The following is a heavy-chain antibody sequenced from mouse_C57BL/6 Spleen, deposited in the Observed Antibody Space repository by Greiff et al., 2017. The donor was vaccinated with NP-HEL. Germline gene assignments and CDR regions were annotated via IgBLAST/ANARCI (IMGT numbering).Heavy chain of an antibody. CDR1: GYTFTSYW. D-gene: IGHD2-4*01. V-gene: IGHV1-55*01. J-gene: IGHJ2*01. CDR2: IYPGSGST. Sequence: VKLQQPGAELVKPGASVKMSCKASGYTFTSYWITWVKQRPGQGLEWIGDIYPGSGSTNYNEKFKSKATLTVDTSSSTAYMQLSSLTSEDSAVYYCARSYDYDDGYYFDYWGQGTTLTVSS. CDR3: ARSYDYDDGYYFDY.